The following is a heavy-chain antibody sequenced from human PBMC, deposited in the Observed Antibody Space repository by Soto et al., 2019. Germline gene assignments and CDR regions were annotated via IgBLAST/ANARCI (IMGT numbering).Heavy chain of an antibody. J-gene: IGHJ4*02. CDR3: AKGYISRGYFDY. Sequence: EVQLLESGGGLVQPGESLRLSCAASGFTFSSSAMSWVRQAPGKGLEWVSAISSGSGSSTYYSDSVKGRFTISRDNSKNTLYLQMNSLRAEDTAVYYWAKGYISRGYFDYWGQGTLVTVSS. D-gene: IGHD3-10*01. V-gene: IGHV3-23*01. CDR1: GFTFSSSA. CDR2: ISSGSGSST.